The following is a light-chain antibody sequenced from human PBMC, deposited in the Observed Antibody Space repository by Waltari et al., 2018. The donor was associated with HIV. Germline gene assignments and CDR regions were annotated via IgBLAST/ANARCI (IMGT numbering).Light chain of an antibody. V-gene: IGLV1-44*01. Sequence: HSVLTQPPSASGTSGQTVIISCSANGSYIGSHSLTWYQHLPGATPKLVISNNDQRPSGVPDRFSGSKSATSASLAITGVQSGDEGDYYCATWDDTLVTLVFGSGTRVVV. J-gene: IGLJ1*01. CDR1: GSYIGSHS. CDR3: ATWDDTLVTLV. CDR2: NND.